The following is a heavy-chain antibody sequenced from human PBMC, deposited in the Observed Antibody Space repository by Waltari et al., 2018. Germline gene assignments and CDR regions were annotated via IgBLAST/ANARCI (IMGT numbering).Heavy chain of an antibody. CDR3: ARGAGTFDC. V-gene: IGHV3-23*01. CDR1: GFTFNKNA. J-gene: IGHJ4*02. Sequence: EVQLLESGGGLAQPGGSLRLSCAASGFTFNKNAMNWVRQAPGKGLEWVSTISGSGDSTYYADSVKGRFAISRDNSKNTLYLQMNSLRVDDTAIYYCARGAGTFDCWGQGTLVTVSS. CDR2: ISGSGDST.